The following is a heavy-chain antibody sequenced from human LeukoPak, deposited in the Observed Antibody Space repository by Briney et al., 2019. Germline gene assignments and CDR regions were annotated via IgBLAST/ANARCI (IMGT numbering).Heavy chain of an antibody. CDR3: ARAQKYSYDAFDI. V-gene: IGHV3-11*04. J-gene: IGHJ3*02. CDR2: ISSSGSTI. CDR1: GFTFSDYY. D-gene: IGHD4-11*01. Sequence: GGSLRLSCAASGFTFSDYYMSWIRQAPGKGLEWVSYISSSGSTIYYADSVKGRFTISGDNAKNSLYLQMNSLSAEDTAVYYCARAQKYSYDAFDIWGQGTMVTVSS.